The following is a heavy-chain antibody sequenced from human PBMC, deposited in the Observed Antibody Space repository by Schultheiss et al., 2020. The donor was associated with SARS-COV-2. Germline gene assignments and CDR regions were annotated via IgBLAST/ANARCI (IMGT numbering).Heavy chain of an antibody. CDR2: IYYSGST. V-gene: IGHV4-38-2*01. CDR3: ARSMFDP. Sequence: SQTLSLTCAVSGYSISSGYYWGWIRQSPGKGLEWIGSIYYSGSTNYNPSLKSRVTISVDTSKNQFSLKLASVTAADTAVYYCARSMFDPWGQGTLVTVSS. D-gene: IGHD6-6*01. CDR1: GYSISSGYY. J-gene: IGHJ5*02.